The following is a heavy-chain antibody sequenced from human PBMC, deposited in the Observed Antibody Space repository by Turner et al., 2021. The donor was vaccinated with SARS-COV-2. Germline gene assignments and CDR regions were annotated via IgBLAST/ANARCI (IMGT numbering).Heavy chain of an antibody. V-gene: IGHV4-4*07. J-gene: IGHJ4*02. CDR2: IHTSGST. CDR3: ARASGSGYYLGGFDY. Sequence: QLQLPYSGPGLVKLSETLSLICTVLGGSISSYYWSWIRQPAGKGLVWLGRIHTSGSTNYNPALKSRVTMSVDTSKNQFSLNLISVTAADTAVYDCARASGSGYYLGGFDYWGQGTLVTVSS. D-gene: IGHD3-22*01. CDR1: GGSISSYY.